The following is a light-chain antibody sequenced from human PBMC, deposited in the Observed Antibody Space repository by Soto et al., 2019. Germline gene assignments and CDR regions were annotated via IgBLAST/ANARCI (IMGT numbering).Light chain of an antibody. CDR1: QSVSSS. V-gene: IGKV3-15*01. CDR3: QQYNNWTPWT. J-gene: IGKJ1*01. Sequence: EIVMTQSPATLSVSPGERATLSCRASQSVSSSLAWYQQRPGQAPRLLIYGASTRATGIPARFSGSGSGTEFTLTISSLQSEDFAVYYCQQYNNWTPWTLGQGTKVDIK. CDR2: GAS.